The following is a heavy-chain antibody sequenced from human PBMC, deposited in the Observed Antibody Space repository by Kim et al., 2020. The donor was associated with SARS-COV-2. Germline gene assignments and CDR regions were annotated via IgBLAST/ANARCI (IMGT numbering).Heavy chain of an antibody. Sequence: GGSLRLSCAASGFTVSSNYMSWVRQAPGKGLEWVSVIYSGGSTYYADSVKGRFTISRDNSKNTLYLQMNSLRAEDTAVYYCASLLWFGELFSYYYYGMDVGGQGTTVTVSS. CDR1: GFTVSSNY. D-gene: IGHD3-10*01. CDR3: ASLLWFGELFSYYYYGMDV. V-gene: IGHV3-66*01. CDR2: IYSGGST. J-gene: IGHJ6*02.